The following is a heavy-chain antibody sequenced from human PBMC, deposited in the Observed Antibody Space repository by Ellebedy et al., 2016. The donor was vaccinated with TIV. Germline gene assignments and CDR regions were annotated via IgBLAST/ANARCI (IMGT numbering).Heavy chain of an antibody. D-gene: IGHD3-22*01. Sequence: ASVKVSCKASGGTFSSYAISWVRQAPGQGLEWMGRIIPILGIANYAQKFQGRVTITADRSTSTAYMELRSLRPDDTAIYYCARDGYYYDSSSYFLDYWGQGTLVTVSS. CDR3: ARDGYYYDSSSYFLDY. J-gene: IGHJ4*02. CDR2: IIPILGIA. CDR1: GGTFSSYA. V-gene: IGHV1-69*04.